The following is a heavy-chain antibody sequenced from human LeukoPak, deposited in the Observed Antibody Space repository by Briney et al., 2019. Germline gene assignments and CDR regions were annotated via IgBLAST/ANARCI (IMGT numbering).Heavy chain of an antibody. Sequence: PGGSLRLSCAASGFTVSSDYMSWVRQAPGKGLEWVSVIYSGGSTYYEDSVKGRFTISRDKSKNTVYLQMNSLRFEDTAMYYCARNWFDPWGQGTLVTVSS. CDR2: IYSGGST. J-gene: IGHJ5*02. CDR3: ARNWFDP. CDR1: GFTVSSDY. V-gene: IGHV3-53*05.